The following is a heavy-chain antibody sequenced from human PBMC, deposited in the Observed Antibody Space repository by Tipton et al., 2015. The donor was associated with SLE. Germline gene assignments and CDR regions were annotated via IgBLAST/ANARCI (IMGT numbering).Heavy chain of an antibody. CDR3: ARVPGGLPFDL. V-gene: IGHV4-61*01. J-gene: IGHJ2*01. D-gene: IGHD2-21*01. CDR2: IYYSGTR. CDR1: GGSVSSGSYY. Sequence: TLSLTCTVSGGSVSSGSYYWSWVRQPPGKGLEWIGYIYYSGTRNYNPSLKSRVTMSLDTSKNQFSLKLTSVTAADTAVYYCARVPGGLPFDLWGRGTLVTVSS.